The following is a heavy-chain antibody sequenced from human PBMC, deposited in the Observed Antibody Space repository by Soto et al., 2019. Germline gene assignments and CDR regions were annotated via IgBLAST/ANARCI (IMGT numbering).Heavy chain of an antibody. J-gene: IGHJ6*02. CDR1: GYTFTGYY. Sequence: ASVKVSCKASGYTFTGYYMHWVRQAPGQGLEWMGWINPNSGGTNYAQKFQGRVTMSRDTSIRTAYMELSRLRSDDTAVYYCASPFGGRDLDYYYYYGMDVWGQGTTVTVSS. CDR3: ASPFGGRDLDYYYYYGMDV. CDR2: INPNSGGT. D-gene: IGHD3-10*01. V-gene: IGHV1-2*02.